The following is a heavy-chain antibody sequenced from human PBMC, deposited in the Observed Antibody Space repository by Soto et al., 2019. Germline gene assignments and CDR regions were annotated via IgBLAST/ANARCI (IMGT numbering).Heavy chain of an antibody. CDR1: GDTFSIYT. V-gene: IGHV1-69*02. Sequence: QVQLVQSGSEVKKPGSSVRVSCKTSGDTFSIYTISWVRQAPGQGLEWMGRVLPFLDITSYSQRFQGRVTMTADRSTTTAYMALTRLRSEDTVVYYCARDRDNSNWPNFDSWGQGTLVTVSS. CDR2: VLPFLDIT. D-gene: IGHD6-13*01. J-gene: IGHJ4*02. CDR3: ARDRDNSNWPNFDS.